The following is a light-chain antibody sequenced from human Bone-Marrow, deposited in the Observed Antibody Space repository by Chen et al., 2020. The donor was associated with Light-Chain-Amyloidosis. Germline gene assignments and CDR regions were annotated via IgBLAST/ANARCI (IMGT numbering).Light chain of an antibody. CDR1: QNINTY. V-gene: IGKV3-11*01. CDR2: DAS. J-gene: IGKJ2*01. Sequence: EIVLTQSPATLSLSPGETATLSCRASQNINTYLAWYQQKPGQAPSLLIYDASNRATGIPARFSGSGSGTDCTLTSSSLEPEDCAVYFCHQRSNWPLFGPGTKLEIK. CDR3: HQRSNWPL.